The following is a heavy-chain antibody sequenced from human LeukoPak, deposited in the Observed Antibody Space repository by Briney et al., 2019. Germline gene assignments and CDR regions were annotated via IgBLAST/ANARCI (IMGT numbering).Heavy chain of an antibody. J-gene: IGHJ4*02. CDR1: GGSFSGYY. CDR2: INHSGST. V-gene: IGHV4-34*01. Sequence: SETLSLTCAVYGGSFSGYYWSWIRQPPGKGLEWIGEINHSGSTNYNPSLKSRVTISVDTSKNQFSLKLSSVTAADTAVYYCARGWFGYPTPFDYWGQGTLVTVSS. CDR3: ARGWFGYPTPFDY. D-gene: IGHD3-22*01.